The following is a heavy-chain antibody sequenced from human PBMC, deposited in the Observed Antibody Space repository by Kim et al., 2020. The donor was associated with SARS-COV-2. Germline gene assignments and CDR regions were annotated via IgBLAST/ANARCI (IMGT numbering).Heavy chain of an antibody. D-gene: IGHD3-22*01. J-gene: IGHJ4*02. V-gene: IGHV1-2*02. CDR2: INPNSGGT. Sequence: ASVKVSCKASGYTFTGYYMHWVRQAPGQGLEWMGWINPNSGGTNYAQKFQGRVTMTRDTSISTAYMELSRLRSDDTAVYYCARGSYYDSSGYFRPLNLDYWGQGTLVTVSS. CDR1: GYTFTGYY. CDR3: ARGSYYDSSGYFRPLNLDY.